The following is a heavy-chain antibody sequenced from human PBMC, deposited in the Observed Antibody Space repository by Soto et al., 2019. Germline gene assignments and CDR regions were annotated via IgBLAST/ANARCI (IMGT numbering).Heavy chain of an antibody. CDR2: IYYSGST. Sequence: SETLALTSTVSDEAISISNYYWGWVRQPPGKGLEWIGNIYYSGSTYYNPSLKSRVTISVDTSKNQFSLKLSSVTAADTAVYFCARLRSGPDNGWYWAFDYWGQG. CDR1: DEAISISNYY. D-gene: IGHD6-19*01. V-gene: IGHV4-39*01. CDR3: ARLRSGPDNGWYWAFDY. J-gene: IGHJ4*02.